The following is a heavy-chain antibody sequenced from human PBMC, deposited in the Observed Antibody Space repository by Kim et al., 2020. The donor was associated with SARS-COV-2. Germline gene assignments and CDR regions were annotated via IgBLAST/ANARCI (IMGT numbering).Heavy chain of an antibody. J-gene: IGHJ6*02. V-gene: IGHV3-48*02. CDR1: GFTFSSYS. CDR3: ARAAAGDYYYYGMDV. D-gene: IGHD6-13*01. CDR2: ISSSSSTI. Sequence: GGSLRLSCAASGFTFSSYSMNWVRQAPGKGLEWVSYISSSSSTIYYADSVKGRFTISRDNAKNSLYLQMNSLRDEDTAVYYCARAAAGDYYYYGMDVWGQGTTVTVSS.